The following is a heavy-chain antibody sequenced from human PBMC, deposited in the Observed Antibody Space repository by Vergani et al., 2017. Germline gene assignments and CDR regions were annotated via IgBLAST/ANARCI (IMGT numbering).Heavy chain of an antibody. D-gene: IGHD6-25*01. CDR2: LYGGGST. V-gene: IGHV3-23*01. Sequence: EVQLLESGGGLVQPGGSLRLSCAASGFTFSSYAMSWVRQAPGKGLEWVSALYGGGSTYYADAVKGRFTISRDNSKNTLYLQINSRRAEDTAVYYCARDRGYGLDYWGQGTLVTVSS. J-gene: IGHJ4*02. CDR3: ARDRGYGLDY. CDR1: GFTFSSYA.